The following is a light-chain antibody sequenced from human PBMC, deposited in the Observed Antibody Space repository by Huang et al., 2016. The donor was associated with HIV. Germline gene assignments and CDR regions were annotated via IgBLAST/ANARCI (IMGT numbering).Light chain of an antibody. CDR3: QQRSNWPLST. J-gene: IGKJ3*01. CDR1: QSVSSS. CDR2: DTF. Sequence: EIVLTQSPATLSLSPGERATLSCKASQSVSSSLAWYQQKPGQAPRLLIYDTFNRATGIPARFSGSESGTDFTLTISSLEPEDFAVYYCQQRSNWPLSTFGPGTKVDIK. V-gene: IGKV3-11*01.